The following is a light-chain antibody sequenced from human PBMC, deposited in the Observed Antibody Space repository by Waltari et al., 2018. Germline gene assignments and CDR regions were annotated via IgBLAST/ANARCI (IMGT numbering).Light chain of an antibody. Sequence: DIQMTQSPSSLSASVGDRVTITGRASRRVSTNLNWYQQKPGKGPRLLIYAASSLQGGVPPRFSGSGSGTDFTLTISSLQPEDFATYSCQQSFNVPYTFGQGTKLEL. V-gene: IGKV1-39*01. CDR1: RRVSTN. J-gene: IGKJ2*01. CDR2: AAS. CDR3: QQSFNVPYT.